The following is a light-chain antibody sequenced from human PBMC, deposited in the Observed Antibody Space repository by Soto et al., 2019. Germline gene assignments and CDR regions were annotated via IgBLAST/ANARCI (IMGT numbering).Light chain of an antibody. CDR3: QQYSVYWT. V-gene: IGKV1-5*02. J-gene: IGKJ1*01. Sequence: DIQMTQSPSSLSASVGDRVTIICRASQCVSTRLAWYQQKPGKAPKVLIYDASSWAGGVPSRFTGSGSGTEVALTINSLQPDDFATYYCQQYSVYWTFGQGTKVEIK. CDR2: DAS. CDR1: QCVSTR.